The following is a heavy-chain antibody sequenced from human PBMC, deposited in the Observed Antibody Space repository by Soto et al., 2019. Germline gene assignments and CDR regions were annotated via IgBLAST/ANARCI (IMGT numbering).Heavy chain of an antibody. D-gene: IGHD3-16*01. V-gene: IGHV4-59*08. CDR2: IYYSGST. Sequence: QVQLQESGPGLVKPSETLSLTCTVSGGSISSYYWSWIRQPPGKGLEWIGYIYYSGSTNYNPSLKSRVTLSVDTSKYQFSLKLSSVTAADTAGYYCARRWGATFDFWGPGTLVTVSS. CDR3: ARRWGATFDF. CDR1: GGSISSYY. J-gene: IGHJ4*02.